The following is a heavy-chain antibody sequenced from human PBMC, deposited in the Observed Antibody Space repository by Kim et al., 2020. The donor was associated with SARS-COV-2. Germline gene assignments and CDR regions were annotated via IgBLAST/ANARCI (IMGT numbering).Heavy chain of an antibody. Sequence: GGSLRLSCAASGFTFSSYSMNWVRQAPGKGLEWVSYISSSSSTIYYADSVKGRFTISRDNAKNSLYLQMNSLRDEDTAVYYCARWDYGSGSYFKLNWFDPWGQGTLVTVSP. V-gene: IGHV3-48*02. CDR2: ISSSSSTI. CDR3: ARWDYGSGSYFKLNWFDP. J-gene: IGHJ5*02. CDR1: GFTFSSYS. D-gene: IGHD3-10*01.